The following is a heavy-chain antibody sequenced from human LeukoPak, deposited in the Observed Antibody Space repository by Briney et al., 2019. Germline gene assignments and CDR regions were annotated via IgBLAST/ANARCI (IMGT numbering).Heavy chain of an antibody. CDR1: GGSISSSSYY. CDR3: ARPLYYYDSSGYHF. D-gene: IGHD3-22*01. V-gene: IGHV4-39*01. Sequence: SETLSLTCTVSGGSISSSSYYWGWIRQPPGKGLEWIGSIYYSGSTYYNLSLKSRVTISVDTSKNQFSLKLSSVTAADTAVYYCARPLYYYDSSGYHFWGQGTLVTVSS. J-gene: IGHJ4*02. CDR2: IYYSGST.